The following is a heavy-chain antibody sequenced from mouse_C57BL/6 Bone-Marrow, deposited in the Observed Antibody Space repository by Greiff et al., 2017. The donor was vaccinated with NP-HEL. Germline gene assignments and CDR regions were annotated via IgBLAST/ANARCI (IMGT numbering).Heavy chain of an antibody. J-gene: IGHJ1*03. Sequence: VQLQQPGAELVRPGTSVKLSCKASGYTFTSYWMPWVKQRPGQGLEWIGVIDPSDSYTNYNQKFKGKATLTVDTSSSTAYMQLSSLTSEDSAVYYCARFTTVVATWYFDVWGTGTTVTVSS. CDR1: GYTFTSYW. CDR2: IDPSDSYT. CDR3: ARFTTVVATWYFDV. V-gene: IGHV1-59*01. D-gene: IGHD1-1*01.